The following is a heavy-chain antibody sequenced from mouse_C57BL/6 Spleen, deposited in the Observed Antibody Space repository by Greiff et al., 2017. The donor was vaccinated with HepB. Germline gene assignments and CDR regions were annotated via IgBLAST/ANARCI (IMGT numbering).Heavy chain of an antibody. CDR1: GYAFSSSW. Sequence: VQLQQSGPELVKPGASVKISCKASGYAFSSSWMNWVKQRPGKGLEWIGRIYPGDGDTNYNGKFKGKATLTADKSSSTAYMQLSSLTSEDSAVYCCARNYYGSSPNYYAMDYWGQGTSVTVSS. J-gene: IGHJ4*01. D-gene: IGHD1-1*01. V-gene: IGHV1-82*01. CDR2: IYPGDGDT. CDR3: ARNYYGSSPNYYAMDY.